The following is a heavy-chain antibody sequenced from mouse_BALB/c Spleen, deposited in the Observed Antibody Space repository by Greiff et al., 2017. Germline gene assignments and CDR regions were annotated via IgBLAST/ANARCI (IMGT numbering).Heavy chain of an antibody. CDR3: ARSYGSSYDYFDY. CDR2: IYPGNVNT. V-gene: IGHV1S56*01. Sequence: VQLQQSGPELVKPGASVRISCKASGYTFTSYYIHWVKQRPGQGLEWIGWIYPGNVNTKYNEKFKGKATLTADKSSSTAYMQLSSLTSEDSAVYVCARSYGSSYDYFDYWGQGTTLTVSS. D-gene: IGHD1-1*01. J-gene: IGHJ2*01. CDR1: GYTFTSYY.